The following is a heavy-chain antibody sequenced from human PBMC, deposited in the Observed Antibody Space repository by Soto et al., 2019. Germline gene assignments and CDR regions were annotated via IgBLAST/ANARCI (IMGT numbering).Heavy chain of an antibody. V-gene: IGHV1-3*01. D-gene: IGHD3-22*01. CDR1: GYTFTSYA. Sequence: ASVKVSCKASGYTFTSYAMHWVRQAPGQRLEWMGWINAGNGNTKYSQKFQGRVTITRDESARTAYMELSSLRSEDTAVYYCARGAATKIVVVMYDAFEIWGQGTMVTVSS. CDR3: ARGAATKIVVVMYDAFEI. CDR2: INAGNGNT. J-gene: IGHJ3*02.